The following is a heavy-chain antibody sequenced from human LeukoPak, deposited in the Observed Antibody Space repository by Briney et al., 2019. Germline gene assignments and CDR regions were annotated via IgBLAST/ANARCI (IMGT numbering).Heavy chain of an antibody. CDR2: IRYHGSDK. V-gene: IGHV3-30*02. D-gene: IGHD2-2*01. J-gene: IGHJ4*02. Sequence: GESLRLSCAASGFTFSGSGMHWVRQAPGKGLEWVAFIRYHGSDKYYADSVKGRFTISRDNSKNTLYLQMNSLRPEDTSVYFCARSPTSWYFDYWGQGTLVPSPQ. CDR1: GFTFSGSG. CDR3: ARSPTSWYFDY.